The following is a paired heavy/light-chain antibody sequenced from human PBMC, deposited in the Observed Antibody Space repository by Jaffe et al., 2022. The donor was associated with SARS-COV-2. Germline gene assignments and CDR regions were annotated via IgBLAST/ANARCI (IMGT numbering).Light chain of an antibody. Sequence: DIQMTQSPSTLSASVGDRVTITCRASQSISSWLAWYQQKPGKAPKLLIYKASSLESGVPSRFSGSGSGTEFTLTISSLQPDDFATYYCQQYNTYWTFGQGTKVEIK. J-gene: IGKJ1*01. V-gene: IGKV1-5*03. CDR3: QQYNTYWT. CDR1: QSISSW. CDR2: KAS.
Heavy chain of an antibody. CDR1: GFTFSSYA. J-gene: IGHJ4*02. CDR3: AKDIISCSSTSCSPSAFDY. V-gene: IGHV3-23*01. Sequence: EVQLLESGGGLVQPGGSLRLSCAASGFTFSSYAMSWVRQAPGKGLEWVSAISGSGGSTYYADSVKGRFTISRDNSKNTLYLQMNSLRAEDTAVYYCAKDIISCSSTSCSPSAFDYWGQGTLVTVSS. D-gene: IGHD2-2*01. CDR2: ISGSGGST.